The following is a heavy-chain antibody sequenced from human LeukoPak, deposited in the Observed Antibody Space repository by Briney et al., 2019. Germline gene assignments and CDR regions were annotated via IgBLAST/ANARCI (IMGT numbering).Heavy chain of an antibody. CDR1: GFTFSSYG. Sequence: GGSLRLSCAASGFTFSSYGMHWVRQAPGKGLEWVAFIRYDGSNKEYGDSVKGRFTISRDNLKNTLYLQVNSLRAEDTAVYYCAKDVDPYSGYDSWGQGTLVTVSS. V-gene: IGHV3-30*02. CDR2: IRYDGSNK. J-gene: IGHJ5*02. D-gene: IGHD5-12*01. CDR3: AKDVDPYSGYDS.